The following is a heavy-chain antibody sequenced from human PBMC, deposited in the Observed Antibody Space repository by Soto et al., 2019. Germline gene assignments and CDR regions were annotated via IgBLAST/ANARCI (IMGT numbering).Heavy chain of an antibody. CDR2: VSAYDGAT. CDR3: ARDRAGLLEF. Sequence: QVQLVQSATEVVNPGASVRVSCKASGYVFTGWGISWVRQVPGQGLEWVGWVSAYDGATRSSEKLQGRISVTRDKSTTTVYMDLTNLRSDDAAVYYCARDRAGLLEFWGQRTLVTVSS. V-gene: IGHV1-18*01. J-gene: IGHJ4*02. CDR1: GYVFTGWG. D-gene: IGHD3-10*01.